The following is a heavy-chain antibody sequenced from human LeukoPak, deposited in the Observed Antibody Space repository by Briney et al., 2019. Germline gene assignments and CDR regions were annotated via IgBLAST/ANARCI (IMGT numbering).Heavy chain of an antibody. CDR3: ARRDYDRSALDP. Sequence: SETLSLTCTVSGDSLSRGTFYWGWVCQPPGKGLEWIGYIYYSGNTNYNPSLKSRVTISVDTSKNQFSLKLSSVTAADTAVYYCARRDYDRSALDPWGQGTLVTVSS. V-gene: IGHV4-61*01. J-gene: IGHJ5*02. CDR2: IYYSGNT. D-gene: IGHD3-22*01. CDR1: GDSLSRGTFY.